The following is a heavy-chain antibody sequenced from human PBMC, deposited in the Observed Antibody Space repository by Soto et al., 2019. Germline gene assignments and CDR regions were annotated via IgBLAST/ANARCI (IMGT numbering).Heavy chain of an antibody. Sequence: ASVKVSCKASGYTFTSYAMHWVRQAPGQRLEWMGWINAGNGNTKYSQKFQGRVTITRDTSASTAYMELSSLRSEDTAVYYCARQGLVRGVIYWFDPWGQGTLVNVSS. CDR2: INAGNGNT. D-gene: IGHD3-10*01. J-gene: IGHJ5*02. CDR3: ARQGLVRGVIYWFDP. CDR1: GYTFTSYA. V-gene: IGHV1-3*01.